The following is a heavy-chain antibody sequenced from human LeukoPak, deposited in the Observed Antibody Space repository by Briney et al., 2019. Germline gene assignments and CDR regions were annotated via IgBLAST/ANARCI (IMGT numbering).Heavy chain of an antibody. CDR3: ARGQYYRDITFPLHY. Sequence: ASVKVSCKASGYTFTGYYMHWVRQAPGQGLEWMGWINPNSGGTQYAQKFQGRVTMTRDTSISTASMELSWLRSDDTAVYYCARGQYYRDITFPLHYWGQGTLVTVSS. CDR1: GYTFTGYY. V-gene: IGHV1-2*02. D-gene: IGHD3-22*01. J-gene: IGHJ4*02. CDR2: INPNSGGT.